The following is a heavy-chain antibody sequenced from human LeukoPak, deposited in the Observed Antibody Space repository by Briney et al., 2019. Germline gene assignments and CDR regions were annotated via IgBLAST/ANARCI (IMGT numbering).Heavy chain of an antibody. CDR3: AKCGYSYGPFDY. Sequence: GGSLRLSCAASGFTFSSYAMSWVRQAPGKGLEWVSATSGSGGSTYYADSVKGRFTISGDNSKNTLYLQMNSLRAEDTAVYYCAKCGYSYGPFDYWGQGTLVTVSS. CDR1: GFTFSSYA. D-gene: IGHD5-18*01. J-gene: IGHJ4*02. V-gene: IGHV3-23*01. CDR2: TSGSGGST.